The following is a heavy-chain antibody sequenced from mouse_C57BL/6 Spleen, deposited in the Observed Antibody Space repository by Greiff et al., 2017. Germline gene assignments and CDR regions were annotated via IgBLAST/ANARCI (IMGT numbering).Heavy chain of an antibody. V-gene: IGHV1-69*01. J-gene: IGHJ1*03. Sequence: QVQLQQSGAELVMPGASVKLSCKASGYTFTSYWMHWVKQRPGQGLEWIGEIDPSDSYTNYNQKFKGKSTLTVDKSSSTAYMQLSSLTSEDSAVYYCARSGYYGYLDVGGTGTTVTVSS. D-gene: IGHD3-1*01. CDR1: GYTFTSYW. CDR2: IDPSDSYT. CDR3: ARSGYYGYLDV.